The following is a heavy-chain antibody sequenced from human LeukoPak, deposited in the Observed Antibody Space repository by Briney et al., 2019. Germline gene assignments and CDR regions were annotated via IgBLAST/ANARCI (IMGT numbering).Heavy chain of an antibody. CDR1: GITFSSYE. V-gene: IGHV3-48*03. CDR3: ARDRQYWEPLDY. D-gene: IGHD1-26*01. CDR2: ISSSGRTK. Sequence: TGGSLRLSCAASGITFSSYEMNWVRQAPGKGLERVSYISSSGRTKYYADSVKGRFTISRDNVKNSLYLQMNSLRAEDTAVYYCARDRQYWEPLDYWGQGTLVTVSS. J-gene: IGHJ4*02.